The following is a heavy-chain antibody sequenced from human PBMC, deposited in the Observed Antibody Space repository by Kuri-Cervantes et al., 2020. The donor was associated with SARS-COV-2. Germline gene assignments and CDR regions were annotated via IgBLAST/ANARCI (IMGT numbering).Heavy chain of an antibody. CDR1: GFTFGDYA. J-gene: IGHJ1*01. Sequence: GGSLRLSCTASGFTFGDYAMSWFRQAPGKGLEWVGFIRSKAYGGTTEYAASVKGRSTISRDDSKSIAYLQMNSLKTEDTAVYYCTTDYVQDYYDSSGYSEYFQHWGQGTLVTVSS. CDR2: IRSKAYGGTT. V-gene: IGHV3-49*03. D-gene: IGHD3-22*01. CDR3: TTDYVQDYYDSSGYSEYFQH.